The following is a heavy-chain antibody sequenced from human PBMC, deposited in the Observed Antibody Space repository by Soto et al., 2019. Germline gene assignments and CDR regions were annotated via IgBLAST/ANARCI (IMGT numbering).Heavy chain of an antibody. D-gene: IGHD1-26*01. V-gene: IGHV3-23*01. J-gene: IGHJ6*02. CDR2: ISGSGRTI. CDR3: AKVGPSYYYGMDV. CDR1: GLDFSSEV. Sequence: GGSLRLSCAASGLDFSSEVMCWVRQAPGKGLEWVSSISGSGRTIYHADSMRGRFAISRDNSKSSLYLQLNNLRVDDTAVYYCAKVGPSYYYGMDVWGQGTTVTVSS.